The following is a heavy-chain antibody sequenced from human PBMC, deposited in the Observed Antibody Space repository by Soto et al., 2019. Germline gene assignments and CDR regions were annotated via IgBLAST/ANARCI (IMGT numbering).Heavy chain of an antibody. CDR3: ARVPSVAPYYFDY. J-gene: IGHJ4*02. Sequence: QVQLVQSGAEVKKPGSSVKVSCKASGGTFSSYTISWVLQAPGQGLEWMGRIIPILGIANYAQKFQGRVTITADKSTSTAYMELSSLRSEDTAVYYCARVPSVAPYYFDYWGQGTLVTVSS. CDR2: IIPILGIA. CDR1: GGTFSSYT. V-gene: IGHV1-69*02. D-gene: IGHD2-15*01.